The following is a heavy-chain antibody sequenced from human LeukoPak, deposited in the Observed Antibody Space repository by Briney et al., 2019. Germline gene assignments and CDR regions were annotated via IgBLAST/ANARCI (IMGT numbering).Heavy chain of an antibody. V-gene: IGHV4-4*02. J-gene: IGHJ4*02. CDR3: AVKLTAVAGYFDC. CDR1: GDSISSNHW. D-gene: IGHD6-19*01. Sequence: SGTLSLTCAVSGDSISSNHWWSWVRQPPGKGLEWIGEIHHSGSTNYNPSLKSRVTISVDKSKNQFSLKLSSVTAADTAVYYCAVKLTAVAGYFDCGGQGTLVTVSS. CDR2: IHHSGST.